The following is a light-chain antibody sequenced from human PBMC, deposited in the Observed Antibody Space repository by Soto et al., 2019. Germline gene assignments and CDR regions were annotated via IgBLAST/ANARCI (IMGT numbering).Light chain of an antibody. CDR1: NIGSKS. V-gene: IGLV3-21*02. Sequence: SYELTQPPSVSVAPGQTARITCGGNNIGSKSVHWYQQKPGQAPVLVVYDDSDRPSGLPERFSGSNSGNTATLTISRVEAGDEADYYCQVWESSSDHLDVFGTGTKLTVL. J-gene: IGLJ1*01. CDR3: QVWESSSDHLDV. CDR2: DDS.